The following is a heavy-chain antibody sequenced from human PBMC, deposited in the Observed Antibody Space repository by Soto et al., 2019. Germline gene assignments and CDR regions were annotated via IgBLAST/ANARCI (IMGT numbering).Heavy chain of an antibody. V-gene: IGHV5-51*01. CDR2: IYPGDSDT. D-gene: IGHD3-22*01. CDR1: GYSFTSYW. J-gene: IGHJ4*02. Sequence: GESLKISCKGSGYSFTSYWIGWVRQMPGKGLELMGIIYPGDSDTRYSPSFQGQVTISADKSISTTYLQWSSLQASDTAMYYCARLGRGYYDTSGYPYYWGQGTLVTVSS. CDR3: ARLGRGYYDTSGYPYY.